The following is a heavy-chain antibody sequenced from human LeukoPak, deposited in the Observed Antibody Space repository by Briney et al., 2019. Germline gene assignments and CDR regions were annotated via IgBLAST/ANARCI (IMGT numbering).Heavy chain of an antibody. V-gene: IGHV4-38-2*02. Sequence: PSETLSLTCIVSGYSISSGDYWGWIRQPPGKGLEWIGNIHHSGSTYYNPSLKSRVTRSIDTSKNQFSLKLSSVTAADTAVYYCVRGGSWYPFDYWGQGTLVTVSS. CDR2: IHHSGST. CDR1: GYSISSGDY. CDR3: VRGGSWYPFDY. J-gene: IGHJ4*02. D-gene: IGHD6-13*01.